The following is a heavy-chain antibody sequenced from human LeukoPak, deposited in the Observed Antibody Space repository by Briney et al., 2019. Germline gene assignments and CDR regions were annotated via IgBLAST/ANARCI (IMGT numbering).Heavy chain of an antibody. CDR1: GGSISSSSYY. D-gene: IGHD3-22*01. CDR2: IYYSGST. CDR3: ARGRSMIVVPRI. V-gene: IGHV4-39*07. Sequence: SETLSLTCTVSGGSISSSSYYWGWIRQPPGKGLEWIGSIYYSGSTYYTPSLKSRVTISVDTSKNQFSLKLSSVTAADTAVYYCARGRSMIVVPRIWGQGTMVTVSS. J-gene: IGHJ3*02.